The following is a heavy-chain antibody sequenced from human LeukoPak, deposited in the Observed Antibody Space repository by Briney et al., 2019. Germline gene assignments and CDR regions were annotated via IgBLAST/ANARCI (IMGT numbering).Heavy chain of an antibody. V-gene: IGHV3-30*02. CDR2: IWYDGSNK. J-gene: IGHJ6*02. D-gene: IGHD2-2*01. Sequence: GGSLRLSCAASGFTFSSYGMHWVRQAPGKGLEWVAVIWYDGSNKYYADSVKGRFTISRDNSKNTLYLQMNSLRAEDTAVYYCAKDIKDIVVVPAPYYYYYYGMDVWGQGTTVTVSS. CDR1: GFTFSSYG. CDR3: AKDIKDIVVVPAPYYYYYYGMDV.